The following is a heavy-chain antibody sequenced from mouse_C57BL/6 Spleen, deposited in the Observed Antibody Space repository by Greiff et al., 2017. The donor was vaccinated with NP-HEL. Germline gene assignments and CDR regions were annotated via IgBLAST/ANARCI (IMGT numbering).Heavy chain of an antibody. Sequence: VQLQESGPELVKPGASVKISCKASGYTFTDYYINWVKQRPGQGLEWIGWIFPGSGSTYYNEKFKGKATLTVDKSSSTAYMLLSSLTSEDSAVYFCARFYYGSSEGFAYWGQGTLVTVSA. V-gene: IGHV1-75*01. CDR3: ARFYYGSSEGFAY. J-gene: IGHJ3*01. D-gene: IGHD1-1*01. CDR1: GYTFTDYY. CDR2: IFPGSGST.